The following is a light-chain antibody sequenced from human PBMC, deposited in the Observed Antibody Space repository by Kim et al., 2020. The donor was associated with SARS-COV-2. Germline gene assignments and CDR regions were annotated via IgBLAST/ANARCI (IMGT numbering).Light chain of an antibody. CDR1: QGISSY. CDR3: QQLSSYPLT. J-gene: IGKJ4*01. V-gene: IGKV1-9*01. Sequence: DIQLTQSPSFLSASVGDRVTITCRASQGISSYLAWYQQNPGKAPKLLIYAASTLQSGVPSRFSGSGSGTEFTLTISSLQPEDFATYYCQQLSSYPLTFGGGTKLEI. CDR2: AAS.